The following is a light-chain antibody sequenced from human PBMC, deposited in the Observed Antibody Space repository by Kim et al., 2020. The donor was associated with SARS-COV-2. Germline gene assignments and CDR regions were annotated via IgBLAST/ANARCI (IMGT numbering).Light chain of an antibody. V-gene: IGLV1-47*01. Sequence: QSVLTQPPSASGTPGQKVTISCSGSSSNIGSNYVYWYQHLPGTAPKLLIYRNSARPSGVPDRFSGSKSGTSASLAISGLRSEDEADYYCATWDGSLSVGVFGGGTQLTVL. CDR1: SSNIGSNY. J-gene: IGLJ3*02. CDR2: RNS. CDR3: ATWDGSLSVGV.